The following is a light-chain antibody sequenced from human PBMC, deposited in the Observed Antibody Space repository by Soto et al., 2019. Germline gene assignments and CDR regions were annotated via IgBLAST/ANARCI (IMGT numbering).Light chain of an antibody. V-gene: IGKV3-11*01. CDR2: DAS. CDR3: QQRRNRRSST. CDR1: QSVNSY. Sequence: EIVLTQSPSTLSSSPGDRATLSCRASQSVNSYLACYQHKPGQAPKLLIYDASNLATGIPARFSGSWSGTDFALTISIRKFEYVDVDCCQQRRNRRSSTFGQGTKVDIK. J-gene: IGKJ1*01.